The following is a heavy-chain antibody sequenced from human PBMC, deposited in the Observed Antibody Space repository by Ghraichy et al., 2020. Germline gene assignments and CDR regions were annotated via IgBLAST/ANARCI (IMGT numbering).Heavy chain of an antibody. D-gene: IGHD3-3*01. CDR2: INHSGST. CDR3: ARGRYYDLWSGIFDY. J-gene: IGHJ4*02. V-gene: IGHV4-34*01. Sequence: SQTLSLTCAVYGGSFSGYYWSWIRQPPGKGLEWIGEINHSGSTNYNPSLKRRVTISVDTSKNQFSLKLSSVTAADTAVYYCARGRYYDLWSGIFDYWGQGTTVTVSS. CDR1: GGSFSGYY.